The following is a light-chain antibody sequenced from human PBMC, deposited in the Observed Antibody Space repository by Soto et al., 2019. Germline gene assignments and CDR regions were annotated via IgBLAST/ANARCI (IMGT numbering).Light chain of an antibody. CDR1: QSISNY. V-gene: IGKV1-39*01. CDR2: GAS. J-gene: IGKJ1*01. CDR3: QQNYSTPWT. Sequence: DIQMTQSPSSLSASVGDRVTITCRPSQSISNYLNWYQQKPGNAPKLLIYGASSLHGGVPLRFSGSESGTHFTLTTSSLDPEDSATYYCQQNYSTPWTFGQGTKVEIK.